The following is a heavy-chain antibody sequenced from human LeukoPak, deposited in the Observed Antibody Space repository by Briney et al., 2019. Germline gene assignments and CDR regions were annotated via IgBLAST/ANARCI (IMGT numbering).Heavy chain of an antibody. D-gene: IGHD4-17*01. V-gene: IGHV3-7*03. CDR3: AREQMTPVTEIDY. CDR2: IKQDGSEK. Sequence: GGSLRLSCAASGFTFSSYWMSWVRQAPGKGLEWVANIKQDGSEKYYVDSVKGRFTISRDNAKNSLYLQMNSLRAEDTAVYYWAREQMTPVTEIDYWGQGTLVTVSS. J-gene: IGHJ4*02. CDR1: GFTFSSYW.